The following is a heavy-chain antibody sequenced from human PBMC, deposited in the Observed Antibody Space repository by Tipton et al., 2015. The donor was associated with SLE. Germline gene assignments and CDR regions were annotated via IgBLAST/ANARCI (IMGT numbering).Heavy chain of an antibody. CDR2: VSSSGGST. CDR3: AKADLASSWYSLFDY. CDR1: GFTFSTYW. Sequence: SLRLSCAASGFTFSTYWMSWVRQAPGKGLEWVSGVSSSGGSTYYADSGKGRFTISRDNSKNTLYLQMNSLRAEDTAVYFCAKADLASSWYSLFDYWGQGTLVTVSS. J-gene: IGHJ4*02. D-gene: IGHD6-13*01. V-gene: IGHV3-23*01.